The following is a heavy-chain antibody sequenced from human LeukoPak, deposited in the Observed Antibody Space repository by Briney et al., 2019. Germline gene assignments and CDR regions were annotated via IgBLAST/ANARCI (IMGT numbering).Heavy chain of an antibody. V-gene: IGHV4-39*07. CDR2: IYYSGST. Sequence: PSETLSLTCTVSGGSISSSSYYWGWIRQPPGKGLEWIGSIYYSGSTYYNPSLKSRVTISVDTSKNQFSLKLSSVTAADTAVYYCARVWELRAFDIWGQGTMVTVSS. J-gene: IGHJ3*02. CDR1: GGSISSSSYY. D-gene: IGHD1-26*01. CDR3: ARVWELRAFDI.